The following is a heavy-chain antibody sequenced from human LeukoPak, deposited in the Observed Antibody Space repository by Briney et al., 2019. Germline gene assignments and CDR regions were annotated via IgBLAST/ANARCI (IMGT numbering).Heavy chain of an antibody. CDR1: GGTLSSYA. CDR2: IIPIFGTA. Sequence: SVKVSCKASGGTLSSYAISWVRQAPGQGLEWMGGIIPIFGTANYAQKFQGRVTITADESTSTAYMELSSLRSEDTAVYYCARRYYYDSSGYRPQYYYYGMDVWGQGTTVTVSS. CDR3: ARRYYYDSSGYRPQYYYYGMDV. V-gene: IGHV1-69*13. J-gene: IGHJ6*02. D-gene: IGHD3-22*01.